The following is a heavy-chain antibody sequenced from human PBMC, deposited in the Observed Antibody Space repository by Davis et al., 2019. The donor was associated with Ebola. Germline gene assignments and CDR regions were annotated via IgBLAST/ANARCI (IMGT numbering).Heavy chain of an antibody. V-gene: IGHV4-39*01. J-gene: IGHJ4*02. CDR1: GGSINTGTYY. CDR2: IYYTGST. D-gene: IGHD1-14*01. Sequence: SETLSLTCTVSGGSINTGTYYWAWIRQPPGKGLEWIGSIYYTGSTAYNPSLKSRVTISVDMSKNQFSLKLGSLTAADTAVYYCARSVPPETYFDYWGQGTLVTVSS. CDR3: ARSVPPETYFDY.